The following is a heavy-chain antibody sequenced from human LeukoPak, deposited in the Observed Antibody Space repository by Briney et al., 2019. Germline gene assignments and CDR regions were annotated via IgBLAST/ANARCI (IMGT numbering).Heavy chain of an antibody. V-gene: IGHV4-34*01. CDR2: INHSGST. Sequence: PSETLSLTCAVYGGSFSGYYWSWIRQPPGKGLEWIGEINHSGSTNYNPSLESRVTISVDTSKNQFSLKLSSVTAADTAVYYCARGLGPDYYYGMDVWGQGTTVTVS. CDR1: GGSFSGYY. CDR3: ARGLGPDYYYGMDV. J-gene: IGHJ6*02.